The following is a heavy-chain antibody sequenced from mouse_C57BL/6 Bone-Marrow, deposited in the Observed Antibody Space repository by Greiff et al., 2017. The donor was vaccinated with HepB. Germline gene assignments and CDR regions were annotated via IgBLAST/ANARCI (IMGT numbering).Heavy chain of an antibody. CDR2: IYPRSGNT. V-gene: IGHV1-81*01. Sequence: VKLQESGAELARPGASVKLSCKASGYTFTSYGISWVKQRTGQGLEWIGEIYPRSGNTYYNEKFKGKATLTADKSSSTAYMELRSLTSEDSAVFFCARGTSHYYGSSWYYFDYWGQGTTLTVSS. CDR3: ARGTSHYYGSSWYYFDY. D-gene: IGHD1-1*01. CDR1: GYTFTSYG. J-gene: IGHJ2*01.